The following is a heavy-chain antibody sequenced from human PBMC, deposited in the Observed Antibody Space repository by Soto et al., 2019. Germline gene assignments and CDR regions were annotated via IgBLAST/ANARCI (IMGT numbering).Heavy chain of an antibody. Sequence: PSQTVSLTCAISGDSFSINIAAWNWIRQSPSRGLEWLGRTYYRSKWYNDYAVSVKSRITINPDTSKNQFSLQLNSVTPEDTAVYYCARDLWNRLELPYAFDIWGQGTMVTVSS. CDR2: TYYRSKWYN. V-gene: IGHV6-1*01. D-gene: IGHD1-7*01. CDR3: ARDLWNRLELPYAFDI. J-gene: IGHJ3*02. CDR1: GDSFSINIAA.